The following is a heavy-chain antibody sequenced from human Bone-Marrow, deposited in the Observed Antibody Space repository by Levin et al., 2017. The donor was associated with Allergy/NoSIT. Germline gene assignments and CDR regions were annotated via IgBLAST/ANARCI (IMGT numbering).Heavy chain of an antibody. J-gene: IGHJ4*02. CDR2: INSDGSST. D-gene: IGHD2-2*01. CDR1: GFTFSSYW. Sequence: GGSLRLSCAASGFTFSSYWMHWVRQAPGKGLVWVSRINSDGSSTSYADSVKGRFTISRDNAKNTLYLQMNSLRAEDTAVYYCARARGSTSCYLDYWGQGTLVTVSS. V-gene: IGHV3-74*01. CDR3: ARARGSTSCYLDY.